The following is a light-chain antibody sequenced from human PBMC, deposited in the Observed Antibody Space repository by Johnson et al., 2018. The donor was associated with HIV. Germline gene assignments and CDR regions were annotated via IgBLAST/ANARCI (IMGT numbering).Light chain of an antibody. CDR3: GTWDSSLSTYV. Sequence: QSMLTQPPSVSAAPGQKVTISCSGSSSKIGNNYISWYQQLPGTAPKLLIYENNKRPSGIPDRFSGSKSGTSATLGITGLQTGDEADYYCGTWDSSLSTYVCGTGTKVTVL. CDR1: SSKIGNNY. CDR2: ENN. J-gene: IGLJ1*01. V-gene: IGLV1-51*02.